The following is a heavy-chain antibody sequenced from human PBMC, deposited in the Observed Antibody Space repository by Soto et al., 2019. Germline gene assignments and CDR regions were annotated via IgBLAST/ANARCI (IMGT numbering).Heavy chain of an antibody. CDR2: IWYDGTQK. J-gene: IGHJ4*02. D-gene: IGHD4-17*01. CDR1: GFTFNTYS. Sequence: QVQLEESGGGVVQPGRSLRLSCAASGFTFNTYSMHWVRQPPGKGLEWLAAIWYDGTQKYYADSVKGRFIISRDNSKKTLYLEMNSLRAEVTAVYYCARAGGTTVTGIWHFDSWGQGTLVTVSS. V-gene: IGHV3-33*01. CDR3: ARAGGTTVTGIWHFDS.